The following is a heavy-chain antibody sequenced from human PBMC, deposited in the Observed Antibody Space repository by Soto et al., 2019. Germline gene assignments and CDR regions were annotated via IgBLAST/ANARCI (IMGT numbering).Heavy chain of an antibody. CDR1: GFTFSSYA. CDR2: ISGSGGST. V-gene: IGHV3-23*01. Sequence: EVQLLESGGGLVQPGGSLRLSCAASGFTFSSYAMSWVRQAPGKGLEWVSAISGSGGSTYYADSVKDRFTISRDSSKNTLYLQINSLRAEDTDVYYCARNCSSTSCINYWGQGTLVTVSS. J-gene: IGHJ4*02. CDR3: ARNCSSTSCINY. D-gene: IGHD2-2*01.